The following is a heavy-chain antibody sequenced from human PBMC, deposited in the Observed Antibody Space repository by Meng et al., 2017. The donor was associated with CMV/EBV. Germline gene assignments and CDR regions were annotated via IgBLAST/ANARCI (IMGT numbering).Heavy chain of an antibody. V-gene: IGHV2-70*20. Sequence: SGPTLVKPTQTLTLTCTFSGFSLSTSGMCVSWVRQPPGKALEWLALIDWDDDKYYSTSLKTRLTISKDTSKNQVVLTMTNMDPVDTATYYCARIHSNYGPYGTDVWGQGTTVTVSS. J-gene: IGHJ6*02. CDR2: IDWDDDK. CDR3: ARIHSNYGPYGTDV. CDR1: GFSLSTSGMC. D-gene: IGHD4-11*01.